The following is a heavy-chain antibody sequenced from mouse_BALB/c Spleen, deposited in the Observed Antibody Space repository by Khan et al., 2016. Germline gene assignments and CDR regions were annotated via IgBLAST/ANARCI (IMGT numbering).Heavy chain of an antibody. CDR2: IHPANGNT. CDR3: ARIKA. CDR1: GFNIKAPY. J-gene: IGHJ2*01. V-gene: IGHV14-3*02. D-gene: IGHD1-3*01. Sequence: EVQRRQSGAELVKPGASVKLSCTASGFNIKAPYMFWVKQRPEQGLEWFGSIHPANGNTKYDPNQQVHATIAAATSTNTAYLQLISLTSEVTAVYYCARIKAWGRGTTLTGTS.